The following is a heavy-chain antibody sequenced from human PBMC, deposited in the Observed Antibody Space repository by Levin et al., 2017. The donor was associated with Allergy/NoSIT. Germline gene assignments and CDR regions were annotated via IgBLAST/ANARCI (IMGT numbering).Heavy chain of an antibody. D-gene: IGHD3-10*01. Sequence: PSETLSLTCAVYGGSFSGYYWSWIRQPPGKGLEWIGEINHSGSTNYNPSLKSRVTISVDTSKNQFSLKLSSVTAADTAVYYCARGHYYGSGSYYKPTRPFDYWGQGTLVTVSS. CDR2: INHSGST. CDR1: GGSFSGYY. V-gene: IGHV4-34*01. J-gene: IGHJ4*02. CDR3: ARGHYYGSGSYYKPTRPFDY.